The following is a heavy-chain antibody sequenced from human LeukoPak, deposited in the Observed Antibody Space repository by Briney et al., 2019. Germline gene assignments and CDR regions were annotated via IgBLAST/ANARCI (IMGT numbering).Heavy chain of an antibody. Sequence: PGGSLRLSCAASGFTFSSYAMSWVRQAPGKGLEWASAISGSGGSTYYADSVKGRFTISRDNSKNTLYLQMNSLRAEDTAVYYCAREASGSLYYYYYYGMDVWGQGTTVTVSS. D-gene: IGHD1-26*01. CDR2: ISGSGGST. V-gene: IGHV3-23*01. CDR3: AREASGSLYYYYYYGMDV. CDR1: GFTFSSYA. J-gene: IGHJ6*02.